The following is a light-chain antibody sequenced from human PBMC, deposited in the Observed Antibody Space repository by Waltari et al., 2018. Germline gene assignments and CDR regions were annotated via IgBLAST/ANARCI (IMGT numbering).Light chain of an antibody. Sequence: DIQMTQSPSSLSASVGDTVTITCRASQGISSYLAWYQQKPGKVPKPLIYYASNLESGVPSRFSGSGSGTEFTLTISSLQPKDFATYYCQQCNSAPYSFGQGTKVEIK. CDR1: QGISSY. V-gene: IGKV1-16*01. J-gene: IGKJ2*03. CDR2: YAS. CDR3: QQCNSAPYS.